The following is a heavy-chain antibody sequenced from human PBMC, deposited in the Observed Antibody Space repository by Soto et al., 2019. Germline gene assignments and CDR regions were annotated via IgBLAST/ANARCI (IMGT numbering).Heavy chain of an antibody. CDR1: GFTFSSYA. V-gene: IGHV3-23*01. CDR2: ISGSGGST. CDR3: AKPYYYGSGRQATDSRYYYYMDV. J-gene: IGHJ6*03. Sequence: GGSLRLSCAASGFTFSSYAMSWVRQAPGKGLEWVSAISGSGGSTYYADSVKGRFTISRDNSKNTLYLQMNSLRAEDTAVYYCAKPYYYGSGRQATDSRYYYYMDVWGKGTTVTVSS. D-gene: IGHD3-10*01.